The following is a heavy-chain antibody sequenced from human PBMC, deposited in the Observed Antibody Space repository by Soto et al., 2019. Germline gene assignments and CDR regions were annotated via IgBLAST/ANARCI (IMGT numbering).Heavy chain of an antibody. D-gene: IGHD3-3*01. CDR3: ARGGGYYDFWSGSNDAFDI. CDR2: IYHSGST. V-gene: IGHV4-61*01. J-gene: IGHJ3*02. Sequence: SETLSLTCTVSGGSVSSGSYYWSWIRQPPGKGLEWIGYIYHSGSTNYNPSLKSRVTISVDKSKNQFSLKLSSVTAADTAVYYCARGGGYYDFWSGSNDAFDIWGQGTMVTVSS. CDR1: GGSVSSGSYY.